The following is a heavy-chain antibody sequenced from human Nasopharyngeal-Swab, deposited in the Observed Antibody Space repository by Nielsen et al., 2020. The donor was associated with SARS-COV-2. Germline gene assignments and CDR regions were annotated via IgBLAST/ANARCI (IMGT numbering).Heavy chain of an antibody. J-gene: IGHJ3*02. Sequence: GEPLKISCAASGFTFSDYYMSWIRQAPGKGLEWVSYISSSGSTIYYADSVKGRFTISRDNAKNSLYLQMNSLRAEDTAVYYCARDDDSQALWGAFDIWGQGTMVTVSS. CDR1: GFTFSDYY. CDR3: ARDDDSQALWGAFDI. V-gene: IGHV3-11*04. D-gene: IGHD3-22*01. CDR2: ISSSGSTI.